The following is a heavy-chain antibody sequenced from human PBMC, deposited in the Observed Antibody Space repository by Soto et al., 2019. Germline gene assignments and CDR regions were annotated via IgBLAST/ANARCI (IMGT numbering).Heavy chain of an antibody. D-gene: IGHD3-22*01. CDR3: AKDRVPNDSSGSYSILTES. V-gene: IGHV3-23*01. J-gene: IGHJ5*02. CDR1: GFTFSKFA. CDR2: IDSTGAGT. Sequence: EVQLLESGGDLVQPGGSLRLSCAASGFTFSKFAMTWARQAPGKGLEWVSAIDSTGAGTYYVDSVKGRCTVSRDNAKNTLYLQMHSLRAEDTAVYYCAKDRVPNDSSGSYSILTESWGQGTVVTVSS.